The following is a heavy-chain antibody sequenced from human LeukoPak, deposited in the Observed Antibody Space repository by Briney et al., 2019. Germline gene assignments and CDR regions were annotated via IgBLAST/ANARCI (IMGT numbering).Heavy chain of an antibody. CDR2: IKQDGSEK. CDR3: ATGRDGYNPYYYYYMDV. CDR1: GFTFSSYW. J-gene: IGHJ6*03. D-gene: IGHD5-24*01. Sequence: GGSLRLSCAASGFTFSSYWMSWVRQAPGKGLEWVANIKQDGSEKYYVDSVKGRFTISRDNAKNSLYLQMNSLRAEDTAVYYCATGRDGYNPYYYYYMDVWGKGTTVTVSS. V-gene: IGHV3-7*01.